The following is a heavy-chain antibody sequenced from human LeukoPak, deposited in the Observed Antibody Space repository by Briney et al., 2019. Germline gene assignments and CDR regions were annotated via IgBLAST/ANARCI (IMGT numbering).Heavy chain of an antibody. CDR1: GGSISSSSYY. D-gene: IGHD3-22*01. V-gene: IGHV4-39*07. CDR2: IYYSGST. Sequence: SETLSLTCTVSGGSISSSSYYWGWIRQPPGKGLEWIGSIYYSGSTYYNPSLKSRVTISVDTSKNQFSLKLSSVTAADTAVYYCANYDSSGYSWYWGQGTLVTVSS. J-gene: IGHJ4*02. CDR3: ANYDSSGYSWY.